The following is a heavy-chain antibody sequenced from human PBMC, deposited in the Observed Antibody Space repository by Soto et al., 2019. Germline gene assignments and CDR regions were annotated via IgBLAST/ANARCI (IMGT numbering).Heavy chain of an antibody. J-gene: IGHJ4*02. Sequence: EVQLLESGGGLVQPGGSLRLSCAASGFPFTSYGVSWVRQAPGKGLEWVSTINTNGNRHYADSVKGRFTISRDSSESMLYLDMNNLRAEDTALYYGSRKLGIGHYPFRHWCQGTLVTVSA. D-gene: IGHD7-27*01. CDR3: SRKLGIGHYPFRH. CDR2: INTNGNR. CDR1: GFPFTSYG. V-gene: IGHV3-23*01.